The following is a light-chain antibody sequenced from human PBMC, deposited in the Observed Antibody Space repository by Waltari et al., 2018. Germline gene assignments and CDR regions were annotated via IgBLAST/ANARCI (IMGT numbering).Light chain of an antibody. J-gene: IGLJ3*02. CDR2: YVT. CDR1: SSNIGDYNL. Sequence: QSALTQPASVSGSPGQSITIPCTGTSSNIGDYNLVSWFQPHPGKVPELVMYYVTKRPSGISDRFSGSKSGNTASLTISALQADDEADYYCCSYSTSGSWMFGGGTKVTVL. V-gene: IGLV2-23*02. CDR3: CSYSTSGSWM.